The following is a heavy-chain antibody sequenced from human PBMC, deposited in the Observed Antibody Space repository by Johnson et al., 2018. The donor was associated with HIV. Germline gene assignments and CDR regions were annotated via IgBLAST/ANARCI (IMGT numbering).Heavy chain of an antibody. J-gene: IGHJ3*02. CDR2: ISYDGSNK. CDR3: AKRTQASIFRESGPYGAFDI. D-gene: IGHD3-3*02. V-gene: IGHV3-30*18. Sequence: QVQLVESGGGAVQPGRSLRLSCAASGFTFSSYGMHWVRQAPGKGLEWVAVISYDGSNKYYADSVKGRFTISRDNSKKTLYVDMNSRRVEDTAVYYWAKRTQASIFRESGPYGAFDIWGQGTMVTVSS. CDR1: GFTFSSYG.